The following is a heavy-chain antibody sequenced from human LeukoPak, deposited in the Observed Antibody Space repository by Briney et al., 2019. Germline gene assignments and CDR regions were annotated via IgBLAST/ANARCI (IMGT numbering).Heavy chain of an antibody. V-gene: IGHV1-3*01. J-gene: IGHJ4*02. Sequence: KFQGRVTITRDTSASTAYMELSSLRSEDTAVYYCARGYHTIFGVVIAYFDYWGQGTLVTVSS. CDR3: ARGYHTIFGVVIAYFDY. D-gene: IGHD3-3*01.